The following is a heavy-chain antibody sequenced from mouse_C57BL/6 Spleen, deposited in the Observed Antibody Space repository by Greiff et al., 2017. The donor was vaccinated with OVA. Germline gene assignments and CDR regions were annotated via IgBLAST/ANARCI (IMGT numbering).Heavy chain of an antibody. Sequence: VQLQQSGAELVKPGASVTISCKASGYAFSSYWMNWVKQRPGKGLAWIGQIYPGDGDTTYNGKFKGKATLPADKSSSTAYMQLSSLTSEDSAVDFCARDGLITTVGFFDYWGQGTTLTVSS. J-gene: IGHJ2*01. D-gene: IGHD1-1*01. CDR1: GYAFSSYW. CDR2: IYPGDGDT. CDR3: ARDGLITTVGFFDY. V-gene: IGHV1-80*01.